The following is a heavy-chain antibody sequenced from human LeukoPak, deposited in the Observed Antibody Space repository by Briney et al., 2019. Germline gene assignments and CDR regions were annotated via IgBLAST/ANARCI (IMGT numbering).Heavy chain of an antibody. J-gene: IGHJ4*02. CDR2: LKIDGSAI. CDR1: GFTFSDFR. V-gene: IGHV3-7*01. D-gene: IGHD4-23*01. Sequence: GGSVTLSCVASGFTFSDFRRRWVRQAPGKGREGVANLKIDGSAISYEESVKGRFTMSRAHDKNSLYLEMNSLRGEETAVHYCARVGNRAPSPPDYRGQGILVTVSP. CDR3: ARVGNRAPSPPDY.